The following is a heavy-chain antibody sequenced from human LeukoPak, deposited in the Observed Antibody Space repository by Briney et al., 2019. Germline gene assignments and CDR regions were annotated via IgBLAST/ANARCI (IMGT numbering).Heavy chain of an antibody. CDR1: GYTLTELS. V-gene: IGHV1-24*01. Sequence: ASVKVSCKVSGYTLTELSMHWVRQAPGKGLEWMGGFDPEDGETIYAQKFQGRVTMTEDTSTDTAYMELSSPRSEDTAVYYCATDHFNAISTFDIWGQGTMVTVSS. CDR3: ATDHFNAISTFDI. D-gene: IGHD3-9*01. CDR2: FDPEDGET. J-gene: IGHJ3*02.